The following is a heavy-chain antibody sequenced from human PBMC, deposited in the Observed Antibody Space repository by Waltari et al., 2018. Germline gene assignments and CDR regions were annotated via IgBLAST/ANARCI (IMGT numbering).Heavy chain of an antibody. V-gene: IGHV1-69*12. Sequence: QVQLVQSGAEVKKPGSSVKVSCKAAGGTFSSYCLSWVRRAPGQGLEWMGAIIPMFGTTEYAVKFQGRVTMTADGSSHTAAMELSNPTSEDTAVYYCARDDVDSSSFGGFWGQGTLVTVSS. J-gene: IGHJ4*02. CDR2: IIPMFGTT. CDR3: ARDDVDSSSFGGF. CDR1: GGTFSSYC. D-gene: IGHD6-13*01.